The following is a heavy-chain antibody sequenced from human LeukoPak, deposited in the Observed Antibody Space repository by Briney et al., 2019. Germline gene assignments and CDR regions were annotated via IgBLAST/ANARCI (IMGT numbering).Heavy chain of an antibody. J-gene: IGHJ4*02. CDR1: GYTFTSYD. Sequence: GASVKVSCKASGYTFTSYDINWVRQATGQGLEWMGWMNPYSGNTGYAQKFQGRVTITADKSTSTAYMELSSLRSEDTAVYYCARGISFFGVVTHYFDYWGQGTLVTVSS. CDR3: ARGISFFGVVTHYFDY. D-gene: IGHD3-3*01. CDR2: MNPYSGNT. V-gene: IGHV1-8*01.